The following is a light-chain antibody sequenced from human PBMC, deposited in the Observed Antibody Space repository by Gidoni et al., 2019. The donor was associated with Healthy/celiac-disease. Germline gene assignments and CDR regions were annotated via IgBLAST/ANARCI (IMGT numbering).Light chain of an antibody. Sequence: QSALTQPRPVSGSPGQSVTIPGTGTSSDVGGYHYVSWYQQHPGKAPKLMIYYVNKRPSGVPDRFSGSKSGNTASLTISGLQAEDEADYYCCSYAGSYTLVFGGGTKLTVL. CDR1: SSDVGGYHY. V-gene: IGLV2-11*01. CDR3: CSYAGSYTLV. CDR2: YVN. J-gene: IGLJ2*01.